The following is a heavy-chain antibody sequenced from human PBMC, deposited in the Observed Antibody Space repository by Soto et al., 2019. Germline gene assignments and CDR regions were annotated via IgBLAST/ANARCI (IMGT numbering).Heavy chain of an antibody. D-gene: IGHD6-19*01. CDR1: GFSLSTSEVG. CDR2: IYWDDDK. Sequence: SGPTLVNPTQTLTLTCTFSGFSLSTSEVGVGWIRQPPGKALQRLALIYWDDDKRYSPSLKRRLTITKDTSKNQVVLTMTNMDPVDTATYYCGHAAGIAVTTSWLDRWGQGILVTVSS. J-gene: IGHJ5*02. CDR3: GHAAGIAVTTSWLDR. V-gene: IGHV2-5*02.